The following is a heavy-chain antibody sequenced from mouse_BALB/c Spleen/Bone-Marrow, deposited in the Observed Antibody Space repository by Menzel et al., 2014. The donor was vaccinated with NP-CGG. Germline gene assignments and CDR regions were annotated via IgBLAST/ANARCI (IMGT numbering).Heavy chain of an antibody. V-gene: IGHV1-14*01. CDR3: AIHEGYFDY. CDR1: GCTFTSYV. J-gene: IGHJ2*01. CDR2: FNPYNDGP. Sequence: EVQLQESGPELVKPGASVKMSCKASGCTFTSYVMHWVKQKPGQGLEWIGYFNPYNDGPKYNEKFKGKATLTSDKSSSTAYMELSRLTSEDSAVYYCAIHEGYFDYWGQGTTLTVSS.